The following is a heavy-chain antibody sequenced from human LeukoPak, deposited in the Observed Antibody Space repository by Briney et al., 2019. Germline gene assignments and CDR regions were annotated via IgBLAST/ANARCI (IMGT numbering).Heavy chain of an antibody. CDR3: ARRWGYNYYGSGSYYSYFDY. D-gene: IGHD3-10*01. J-gene: IGHJ4*02. Sequence: SETLSLTCAVYDGSFSGYYWSWIRQPPGKGLEWIGEINHSGSTNYNPSLKSRVTISVDTSKNQFSLKLSSVTAADTAVYYCARRWGYNYYGSGSYYSYFDYWGQGTLVTVSS. CDR1: DGSFSGYY. V-gene: IGHV4-34*01. CDR2: INHSGST.